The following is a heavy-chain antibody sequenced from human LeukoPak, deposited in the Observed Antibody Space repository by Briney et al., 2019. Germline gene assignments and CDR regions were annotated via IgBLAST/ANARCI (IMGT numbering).Heavy chain of an antibody. J-gene: IGHJ1*01. CDR3: AREIYRKGFSSGDYAGDFQH. CDR1: GVSISSSNSY. Sequence: SETLSLTCTVSGVSISSSNSYWGWIRQPPGKGLEWIGSIYYSGSTYYNPSLKSRVTMSVDTSKNQFSLKLTSVTAADTAVYYCAREIYRKGFSSGDYAGDFQHWGQGTLVTVSS. CDR2: IYYSGST. V-gene: IGHV4-39*07. D-gene: IGHD4-17*01.